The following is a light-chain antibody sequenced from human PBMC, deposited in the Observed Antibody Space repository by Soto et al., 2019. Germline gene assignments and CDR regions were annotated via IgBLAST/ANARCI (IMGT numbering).Light chain of an antibody. J-gene: IGKJ5*01. CDR2: GAS. CDR1: QSVSSSY. CDR3: QQYDSAPPIT. V-gene: IGKV3-20*01. Sequence: EIVLTQSPGTLSLSPGERATLSCRASQSVSSSYLAWYQQKTGQATRLLIYGASSRAAGIPDRFSGSGSGIDFTLTISRLEAEDFAVYYCQQYDSAPPITCGEGTRLEIK.